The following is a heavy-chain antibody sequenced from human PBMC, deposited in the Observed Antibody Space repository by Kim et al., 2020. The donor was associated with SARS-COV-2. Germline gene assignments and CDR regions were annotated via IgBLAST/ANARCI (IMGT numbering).Heavy chain of an antibody. Sequence: SETLSLTCAVYGDPVNGYYWSWIRQPPGKGLEWIGEINYDRSTNYKPSLKSRVTMSLDSSKSQFSLRLTSLTAADTAVYYCARGRHLDWLFHQSSHYFD. J-gene: IGHJ4*01. CDR1: GDPVNGYY. CDR2: INYDRST. V-gene: IGHV4-34*01. CDR3: ARGRHLDWLFHQSSHYFD. D-gene: IGHD3-9*01.